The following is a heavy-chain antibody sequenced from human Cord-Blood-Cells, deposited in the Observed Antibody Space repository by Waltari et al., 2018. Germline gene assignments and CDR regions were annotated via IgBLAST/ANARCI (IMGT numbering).Heavy chain of an antibody. D-gene: IGHD3-10*01. Sequence: QVQLVQSGAEVKKPGASVKVPCKASGYTFPGYYLHWVRQAPGQGLELMGRINPNSGGTNYAQKFQGRVTMTRDTSISTAYMELSRLRSDDTAVYYCVSGNDRGNNWFDPWGQGTLVTVSS. CDR3: VSGNDRGNNWFDP. V-gene: IGHV1-2*06. J-gene: IGHJ5*02. CDR2: INPNSGGT. CDR1: GYTFPGYY.